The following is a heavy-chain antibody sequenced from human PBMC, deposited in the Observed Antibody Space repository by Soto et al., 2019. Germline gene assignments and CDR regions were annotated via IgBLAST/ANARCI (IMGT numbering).Heavy chain of an antibody. Sequence: FSCKPSGYTFIDVHIDWVRQAPGQGLEWMGWVDPNSGGTKQKQKFQGRLNMTRDTSTGAVYMGLYRLRSDDTSVYYCARDNYGPLDYWGKGKLVTVS. CDR1: GYTFIDVH. CDR3: ARDNYGPLDY. J-gene: IGHJ4*02. CDR2: VDPNSGGT. D-gene: IGHD3-10*01. V-gene: IGHV1-2*02.